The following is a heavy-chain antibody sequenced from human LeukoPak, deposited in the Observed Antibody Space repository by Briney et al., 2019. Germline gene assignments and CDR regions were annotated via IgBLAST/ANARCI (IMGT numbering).Heavy chain of an antibody. CDR2: INHSGST. D-gene: IGHD2-2*01. CDR1: XGSFSGYY. J-gene: IGHJ4*02. CDR3: ARGKGVVPAARGWFDY. V-gene: IGHV4-34*01. Sequence: LTCAVXXGSFSGYYWSWIRQPPGKGLEGIGEINHSGSTNYNPSLKSRVTIAVDTSKNQFSLKLSSVTAADTAVYYCARGKGVVPAARGWFDYWGQGTLVTVSS.